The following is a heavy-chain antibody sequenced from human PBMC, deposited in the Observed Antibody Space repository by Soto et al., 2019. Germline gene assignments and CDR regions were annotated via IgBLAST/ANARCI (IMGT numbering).Heavy chain of an antibody. J-gene: IGHJ6*03. Sequence: PGGSLRLSCAASGFTFSSYWMSWVRQAPGKGVEWVANIKQDGSEKYYVDSVKGRFTISRDNAKNSLYLQMNSLRAEDTVVYYCARAFGTGTTFPCLLWGPQILRSTNYYYYMDVWGKGTTVTVSS. CDR3: ARAFGTGTTFPCLLWGPQILRSTNYYYYMDV. CDR1: GFTFSSYW. D-gene: IGHD1-7*01. V-gene: IGHV3-7*01. CDR2: IKQDGSEK.